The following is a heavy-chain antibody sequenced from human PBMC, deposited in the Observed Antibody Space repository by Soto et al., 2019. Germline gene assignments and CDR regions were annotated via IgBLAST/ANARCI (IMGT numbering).Heavy chain of an antibody. D-gene: IGHD2-2*01. Sequence: PGGSLRLCCAASGCTFSSYAMSWVRQAPGKGLEWVSAISGSGGSTYYADSVKGRFTISRDNSKNTLYLQMNSLRAEDTAVYYCAKAGPIVVVPAASYDAFDIWGQGTMVTVSS. CDR1: GCTFSSYA. V-gene: IGHV3-23*01. CDR3: AKAGPIVVVPAASYDAFDI. CDR2: ISGSGGST. J-gene: IGHJ3*02.